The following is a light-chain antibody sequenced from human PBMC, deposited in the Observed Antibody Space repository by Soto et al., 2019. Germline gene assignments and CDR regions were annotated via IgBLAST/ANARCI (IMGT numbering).Light chain of an antibody. CDR1: QGISNY. Sequence: IQMTQSPSAMSASVGDRVTITCRARQGISNYLAWFQQTPGTVPKHLIYAASSLQSGVPSGFSGSGSGTDFTLTISSRQREDFATYYCLQHNNYSFGGGSKVEIK. CDR3: LQHNNYS. J-gene: IGKJ4*01. V-gene: IGKV1D-17*01. CDR2: AAS.